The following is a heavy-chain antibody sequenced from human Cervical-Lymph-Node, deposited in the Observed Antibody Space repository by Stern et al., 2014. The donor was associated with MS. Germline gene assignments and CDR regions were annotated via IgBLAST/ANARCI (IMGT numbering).Heavy chain of an antibody. Sequence: QVQLQESGPGLVKPSETLSLTCTVSGGSVSSGSYYWSWIRQPPGKGLEWIGYIYYSGSTNYNPSLKSRVTISVDTSKNQFSLKLSSVTAADTAVYYCARTPYIAVAGRGRAFDIWGQGTMVTVSS. CDR2: IYYSGST. CDR1: GGSVSSGSYY. D-gene: IGHD6-19*01. J-gene: IGHJ3*02. CDR3: ARTPYIAVAGRGRAFDI. V-gene: IGHV4-61*01.